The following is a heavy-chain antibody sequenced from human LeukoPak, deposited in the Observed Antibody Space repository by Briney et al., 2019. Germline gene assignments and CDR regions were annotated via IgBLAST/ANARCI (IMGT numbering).Heavy chain of an antibody. J-gene: IGHJ3*02. CDR1: GGSISSSSYY. CDR3: ARDRYNWNDVPDAFDI. V-gene: IGHV4-39*07. CDR2: IYYSGST. D-gene: IGHD1-1*01. Sequence: SETLSLTCTVSGGSISSSSYYWGWIRQPPGKGLEWIGSIYYSGSTYYNPSLKSRVTISVDTSKNQFSLKLSSVTAADTAVYYCARDRYNWNDVPDAFDIWGQGTMVTVSS.